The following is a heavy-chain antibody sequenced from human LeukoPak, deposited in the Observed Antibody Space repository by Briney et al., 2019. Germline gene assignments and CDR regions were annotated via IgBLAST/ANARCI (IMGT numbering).Heavy chain of an antibody. CDR1: GFTFSSYA. Sequence: GGSLRLSCAASGFTFSSYAMHWVRQAPGKGLEWVAVISYDGSNKYYADSVKGRFTISRDNSKNTLYLQMNSLRAEDTAVYYCARDSGSSDDYWGQGTLVTVSS. J-gene: IGHJ4*02. D-gene: IGHD1-26*01. V-gene: IGHV3-30-3*01. CDR3: ARDSGSSDDY. CDR2: ISYDGSNK.